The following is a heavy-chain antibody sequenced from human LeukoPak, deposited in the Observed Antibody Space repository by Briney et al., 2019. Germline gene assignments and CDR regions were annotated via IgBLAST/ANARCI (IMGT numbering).Heavy chain of an antibody. Sequence: GGSLRLSCAASELTFSGYWMNWVRQAPGKGLQWVGNIRQDGGQTHYSDSVKGRFTISRDNAKNSLYLQMNSLSAEDTAVYYCARWSPQSYGKYYLDSWGQGTLVTVSS. CDR3: ARWSPQSYGKYYLDS. CDR2: IRQDGGQT. J-gene: IGHJ4*02. D-gene: IGHD1-26*01. V-gene: IGHV3-7*01. CDR1: ELTFSGYW.